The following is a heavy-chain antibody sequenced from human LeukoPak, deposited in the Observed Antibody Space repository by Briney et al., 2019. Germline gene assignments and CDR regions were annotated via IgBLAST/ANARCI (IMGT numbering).Heavy chain of an antibody. CDR1: GYTFTSYG. D-gene: IGHD2-15*01. V-gene: IGHV1-18*01. Sequence: ASVKVSCKASGYTFTSYGFSWVRQAPGQGLEWMGWINAYNGNTNYAQKLQGRVTMTTDTSTNTAYMELRSLRSDDAAVYYCARRYCSGGSCYSDGYYGMDVWGQGTTVTVSS. CDR2: INAYNGNT. CDR3: ARRYCSGGSCYSDGYYGMDV. J-gene: IGHJ6*02.